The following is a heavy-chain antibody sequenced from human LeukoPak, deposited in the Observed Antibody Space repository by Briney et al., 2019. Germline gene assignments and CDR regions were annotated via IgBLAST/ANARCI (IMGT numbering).Heavy chain of an antibody. Sequence: GASVKVSCKASGYTFTSYDFNWVRQAPGQGLEWVGWMNPNSGNTGYAQKFQGRVTITRNTSISTDYMELSSLRSEDTAVYYCARADSSSWGDYYYYYMDVWGKGTTVTVSS. V-gene: IGHV1-8*03. J-gene: IGHJ6*03. CDR1: GYTFTSYD. D-gene: IGHD6-13*01. CDR3: ARADSSSWGDYYYYYMDV. CDR2: MNPNSGNT.